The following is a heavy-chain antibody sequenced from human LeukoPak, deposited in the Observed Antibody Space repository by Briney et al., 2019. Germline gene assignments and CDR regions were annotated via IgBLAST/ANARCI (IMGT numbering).Heavy chain of an antibody. V-gene: IGHV7-4-1*02. CDR1: GYTFTSYA. CDR2: INTDTGNP. Sequence: ASVKVSCKASGYTFTSYAMNWVRQAPGQGLEWMGWINTDTGNPTYAQGFTGRFVFSLDTSVSTAYLQISSLKAEDTAVYYCARGYCSSTSCYGGSYWGQGTLVTVSS. D-gene: IGHD2-2*01. J-gene: IGHJ4*02. CDR3: ARGYCSSTSCYGGSY.